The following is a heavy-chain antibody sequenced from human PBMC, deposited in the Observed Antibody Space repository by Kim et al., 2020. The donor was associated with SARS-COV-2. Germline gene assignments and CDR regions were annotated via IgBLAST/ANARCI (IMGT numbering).Heavy chain of an antibody. CDR3: ARGGVVTAGLPVDL. Sequence: GGSLRLSCAASGFTFSDYYMSWIRQAPGKGLEWVSYISSSSSYTNYADSVKGRFTISRDNAKNSLYLQMNSLRAEDTAVYYCARGGVVTAGLPVDLWGRGTLVTVSS. CDR1: GFTFSDYY. V-gene: IGHV3-11*05. J-gene: IGHJ2*01. CDR2: ISSSSSYT. D-gene: IGHD2-21*02.